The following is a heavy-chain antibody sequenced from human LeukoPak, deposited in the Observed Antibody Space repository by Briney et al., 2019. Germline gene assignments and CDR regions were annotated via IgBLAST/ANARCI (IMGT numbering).Heavy chain of an antibody. D-gene: IGHD3-10*02. CDR1: GFTFSSYG. V-gene: IGHV3-23*01. CDR2: LSGSGGST. J-gene: IGHJ6*04. Sequence: HPGGSLRLSCAASGFTFSSYGMSWLRQAPGKGLEWVSALSGSGGSTYYADSVKGRFTISRDNAKNSLYLQMNSLRAEDTAVYYCAELGITMIGGVWGKGTTVTISS. CDR3: AELGITMIGGV.